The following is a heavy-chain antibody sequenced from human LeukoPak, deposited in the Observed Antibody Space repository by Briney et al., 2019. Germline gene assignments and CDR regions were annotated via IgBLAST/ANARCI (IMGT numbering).Heavy chain of an antibody. CDR3: ARGGGLDV. J-gene: IGHJ6*02. Sequence: GGSLRLSCAASGFTFSSYWMNWARQAPGKGLEWVASINHNGNVNYYVDSVKGRFTIFRDNAKNSLYLQMSNLRAEDTAVYFCARGGGLDVWGQGAMVTVSS. CDR2: INHNGNVN. V-gene: IGHV3-7*03. D-gene: IGHD3-16*01. CDR1: GFTFSSYW.